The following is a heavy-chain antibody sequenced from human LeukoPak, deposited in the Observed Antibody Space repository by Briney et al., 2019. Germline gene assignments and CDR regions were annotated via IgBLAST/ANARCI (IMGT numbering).Heavy chain of an antibody. V-gene: IGHV4-34*01. CDR2: ITYSGST. J-gene: IGHJ4*02. CDR3: ARDLMT. CDR1: GGSFSGKY. Sequence: PSETLSLTCAVSGGSFSGKYWTWIRQPPGKGLEWIGEITYSGSTYYKPSLKSRVTISVDTSKNQFSLKLNSVTAADTAMYYCARDLMTWGQGTLVAVSS.